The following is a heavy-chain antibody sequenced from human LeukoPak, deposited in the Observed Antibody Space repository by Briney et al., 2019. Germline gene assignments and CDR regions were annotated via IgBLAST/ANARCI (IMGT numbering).Heavy chain of an antibody. Sequence: PSETLSLTCTVSGGSISSSSYYWGWIRQPPGKGLEWIGSIYYSGSTYYNPSLKSRVTISVDTSKNQFSLKLSSVTAADTAVYYCARDFTSRAYGGNGGFDYWGQGTLVTVSS. J-gene: IGHJ4*02. CDR1: GGSISSSSYY. CDR2: IYYSGST. D-gene: IGHD4-23*01. CDR3: ARDFTSRAYGGNGGFDY. V-gene: IGHV4-39*02.